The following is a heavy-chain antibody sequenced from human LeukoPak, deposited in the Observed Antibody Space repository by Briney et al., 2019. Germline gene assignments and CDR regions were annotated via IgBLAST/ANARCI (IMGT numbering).Heavy chain of an antibody. D-gene: IGHD3-10*01. CDR2: ICYSGST. J-gene: IGHJ4*02. Sequence: SETLSLTCTVSGGSISSYYWSWIRQPPGKGLEWIGYICYSGSTNYNPSLKSRVTISVDTSKNQFSLKLSSVTAADTAVYYCARRAPLWFGERAFDYWGQGTLATVSS. CDR3: ARRAPLWFGERAFDY. V-gene: IGHV4-59*08. CDR1: GGSISSYY.